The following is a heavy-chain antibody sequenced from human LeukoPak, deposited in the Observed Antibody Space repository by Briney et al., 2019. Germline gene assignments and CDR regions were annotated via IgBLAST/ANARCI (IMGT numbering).Heavy chain of an antibody. Sequence: SETLSLTCTVSGDSISGYFWSWIRQTPGKGLEWIGYIHYSGATNYNPSLKSRVTMSVDTSKDQFSLKLSSVTAADTAVYYCASWGTAMVVFDYWGQGTLVTVSS. CDR1: GDSISGYF. D-gene: IGHD5-18*01. V-gene: IGHV4-59*08. CDR3: ASWGTAMVVFDY. CDR2: IHYSGAT. J-gene: IGHJ4*02.